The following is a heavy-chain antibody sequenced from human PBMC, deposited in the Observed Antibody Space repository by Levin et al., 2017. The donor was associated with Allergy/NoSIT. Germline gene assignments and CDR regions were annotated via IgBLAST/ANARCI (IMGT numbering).Heavy chain of an antibody. CDR1: GGSVTSTSYY. D-gene: IGHD2-8*02. V-gene: IGHV4-39*01. CDR3: ARLVYCTGGVCLPPHAYDI. CDR2: FFYSGDT. Sequence: SETLSLTCTVSGGSVTSTSYYWGWIRQPPGKGLEWIGYFFYSGDTYYNPSLKSRVTISVDASKNQFSLNLSSVTAADTAVYYCARLVYCTGGVCLPPHAYDIWGQGTMVTVSS. J-gene: IGHJ3*02.